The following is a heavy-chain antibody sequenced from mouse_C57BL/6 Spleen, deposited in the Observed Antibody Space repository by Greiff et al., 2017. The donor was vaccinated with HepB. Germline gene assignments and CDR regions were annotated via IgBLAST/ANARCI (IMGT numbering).Heavy chain of an antibody. J-gene: IGHJ3*01. CDR3: ARKGDYGPWFAY. CDR2: IYPGSGST. CDR1: GYTFTSYW. Sequence: QVQLQQPGAELVKPGASVKMSCKASGYTFTSYWITWVKQRPGQGLEWIGDIYPGSGSTNYNEKFKSKATLTVDTSSSTAYMQRSSLTSEDSAVYYCARKGDYGPWFAYWGQGTLVTVSA. D-gene: IGHD1-1*01. V-gene: IGHV1-55*01.